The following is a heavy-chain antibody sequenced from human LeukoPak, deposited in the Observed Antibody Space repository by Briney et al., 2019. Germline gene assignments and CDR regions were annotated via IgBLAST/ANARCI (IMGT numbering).Heavy chain of an antibody. V-gene: IGHV4-34*01. J-gene: IGHJ3*02. CDR2: INHSGST. Sequence: TSETLSLTCAVYGGSFSGYYWSWIRQPPGKGLEWIGEINHSGSTNYNPSLKSRVTIPVDTSKNQFSLKLSSVTAADTAVYYCARGLVVDAFDIWGQGTMVTVSS. D-gene: IGHD2-15*01. CDR1: GGSFSGYY. CDR3: ARGLVVDAFDI.